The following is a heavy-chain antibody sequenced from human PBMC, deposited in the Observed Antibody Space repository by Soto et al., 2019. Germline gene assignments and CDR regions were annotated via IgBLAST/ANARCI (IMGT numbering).Heavy chain of an antibody. CDR2: IWYDGSNK. V-gene: IGHV3-33*01. CDR1: GFTFSSYG. CDR3: ARLGYSSSWYFDY. Sequence: PGGSLRLSCAASGFTFSSYGMHWVRQAPGKGLEWVAVIWYDGSNKYYADSVKGRFTISRDNAKNTLYLQMNSLRAEDTAVYYCARLGYSSSWYFDYWGQGTLVTASS. J-gene: IGHJ4*02. D-gene: IGHD6-13*01.